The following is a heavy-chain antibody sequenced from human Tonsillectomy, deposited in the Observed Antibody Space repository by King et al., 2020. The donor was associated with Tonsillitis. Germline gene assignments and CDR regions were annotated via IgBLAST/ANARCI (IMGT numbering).Heavy chain of an antibody. J-gene: IGHJ3*02. CDR3: AKDYVPTNRHRIADCAFDI. CDR1: GFTFSSYG. V-gene: IGHV3-30*02. Sequence: QLVQSGGGVVQPGGSLRLSCAASGFTFSSYGMHWVRQAPGKGLEWGAFIRYDGSNKYYADSVKGRFTISRDNSTNTLYLQMNSLRAEDTVVYYCAKDYVPTNRHRIADCAFDIWGQGTMVTVSS. D-gene: IGHD6-13*01. CDR2: IRYDGSNK.